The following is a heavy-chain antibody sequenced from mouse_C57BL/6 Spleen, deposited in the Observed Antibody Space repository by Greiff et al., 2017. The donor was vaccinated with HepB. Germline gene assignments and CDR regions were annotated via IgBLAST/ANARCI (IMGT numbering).Heavy chain of an antibody. CDR1: GYTFTDYY. CDR2: INPNNGGT. Sequence: EVQLQQSGPELVKPGASVKISCKASGYTFTDYYMNWVKQSHGKSLEWIGDINPNNGGTSYNQKFKGKATLTVDKSSSTAYMELRSLTSEDSAVYYCARKLGRGWFAYWGQGTLVTVSA. CDR3: ARKLGRGWFAY. V-gene: IGHV1-26*01. J-gene: IGHJ3*01. D-gene: IGHD4-1*01.